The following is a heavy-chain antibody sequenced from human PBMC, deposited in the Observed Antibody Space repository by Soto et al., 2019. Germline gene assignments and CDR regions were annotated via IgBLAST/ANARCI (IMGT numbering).Heavy chain of an antibody. J-gene: IGHJ4*02. V-gene: IGHV3-30*03. D-gene: IGHD4-17*01. CDR3: ATANYGDVGVYSLHY. Sequence: QVQLVESGGGVVQPGRSLRLSCVASGFTFNNFGIHWVRQAPGKGLEWVAVISYDGSNKYYADSVKGRFTISRDNSKNTVYLQNNSLRPEDTALYYCATANYGDVGVYSLHYWGQGTLVTVSS. CDR1: GFTFNNFG. CDR2: ISYDGSNK.